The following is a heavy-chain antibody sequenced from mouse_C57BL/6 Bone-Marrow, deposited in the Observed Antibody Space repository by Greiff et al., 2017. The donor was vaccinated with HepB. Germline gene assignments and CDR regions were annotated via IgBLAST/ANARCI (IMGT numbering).Heavy chain of an antibody. Sequence: VKLMESGAELMKPGASVKLSCKATGYTFTGYWIEWVKQRPGHGLEWIGEILPGSGSTNYNEKFKGKATFTADTSSNTAYMQLSSLTTEDSAIYYCARSPQIYYYGSSYVDWYFDVWGTGTTVTVSS. CDR2: ILPGSGST. V-gene: IGHV1-9*01. D-gene: IGHD1-1*01. CDR1: GYTFTGYW. CDR3: ARSPQIYYYGSSYVDWYFDV. J-gene: IGHJ1*03.